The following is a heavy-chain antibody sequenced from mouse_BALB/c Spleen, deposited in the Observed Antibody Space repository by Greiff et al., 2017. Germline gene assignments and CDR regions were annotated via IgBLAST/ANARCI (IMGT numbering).Heavy chain of an antibody. CDR1: GFSLTSYG. CDR3: ARDYYGSTWFAY. V-gene: IGHV2-9*02. D-gene: IGHD1-1*01. J-gene: IGHJ3*01. CDR2: IWAGGST. Sequence: VKLMESGPGLVAPSQSLSITCTVSGFSLTSYGVHWVRQPPGKGLEWLGVIWAGGSTNYNSALMSRLSISKDNSKSQVFLKMNSLQTDDTAMYYCARDYYGSTWFAYWGQGTLVTVSA.